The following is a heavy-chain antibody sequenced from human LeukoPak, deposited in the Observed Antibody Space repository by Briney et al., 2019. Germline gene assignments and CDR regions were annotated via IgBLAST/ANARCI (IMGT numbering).Heavy chain of an antibody. CDR1: GGTFSSYA. J-gene: IGHJ4*02. V-gene: IGHV1-69*04. Sequence: GASVKVSCKASGGTFSSYAISWVRQAPGQGLEWMGRIIPILGIANYAQKFQGRVTITADKSTSTAYMELSSLRPEDTAVYYCVRDQFLDYWGQGTLVTVSS. CDR2: IIPILGIA. CDR3: VRDQFLDY.